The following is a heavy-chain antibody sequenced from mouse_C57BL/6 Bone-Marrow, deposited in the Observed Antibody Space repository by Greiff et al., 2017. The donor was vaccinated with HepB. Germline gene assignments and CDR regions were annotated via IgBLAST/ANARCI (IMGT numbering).Heavy chain of an antibody. Sequence: VKLMESGAELVKPGASVKLSCKASGYTFTEYTIHWVKRRSGQGLEWIGWFYPGSGSIKYNEKFKDKATLTADKSSSTVYMELSRLTSEDSAVYFCARHGGYYYGSSYFDYWGQGTTLTVSS. CDR2: FYPGSGSI. CDR3: ARHGGYYYGSSYFDY. CDR1: GYTFTEYT. D-gene: IGHD1-1*01. V-gene: IGHV1-62-2*01. J-gene: IGHJ2*01.